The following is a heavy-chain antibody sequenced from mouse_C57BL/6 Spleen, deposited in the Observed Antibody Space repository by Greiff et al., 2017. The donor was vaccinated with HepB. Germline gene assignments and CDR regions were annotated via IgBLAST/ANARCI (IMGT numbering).Heavy chain of an antibody. V-gene: IGHV3-6*01. CDR3: ANYYGYWYFDV. CDR2: ISYDGSN. J-gene: IGHJ1*03. D-gene: IGHD1-1*01. Sequence: EVHLVESGPGLVKPSQSLSLTCSVTGYSITSGYYWNWIRQFPGNKLEWMGYISYDGSNNYNPSLKNRISITRDTSKNQFFLKLNSVTTEDTATYYCANYYGYWYFDVWGTGTTVTVSS. CDR1: GYSITSGYY.